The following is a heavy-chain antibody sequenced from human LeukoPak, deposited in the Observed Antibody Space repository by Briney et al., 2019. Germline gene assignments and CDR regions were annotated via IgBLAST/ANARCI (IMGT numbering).Heavy chain of an antibody. CDR1: GYTFTDYY. CDR3: ARDSAATGLSFDY. CDR2: INDNSGGT. D-gene: IGHD3-9*01. Sequence: ASVKVSCKASGYTFTDYYMHWCRLAPGQGLEWMGEINDNSGGTKYAQKFQGRVTLTRDTSITTAYLELSSLISDDTAIYYCARDSAATGLSFDYWGQGTLVTVSS. J-gene: IGHJ4*02. V-gene: IGHV1-2*02.